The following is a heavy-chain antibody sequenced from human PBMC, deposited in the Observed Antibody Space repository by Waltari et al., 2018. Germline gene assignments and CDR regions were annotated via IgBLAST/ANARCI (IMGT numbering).Heavy chain of an antibody. D-gene: IGHD5-12*01. Sequence: QVQLGQSGAEVKKPGSSVKVSCKASGGTFSSDAISGVRQAPGQGLEWMGGIIPILGIANYSQKFQGRVTITADESTSTAYMELSSLRSEDTAVYYCARGSGGYVEGNWFDPWGQGTLVTVSS. CDR1: GGTFSSDA. J-gene: IGHJ5*02. CDR2: IIPILGIA. CDR3: ARGSGGYVEGNWFDP. V-gene: IGHV1-69*04.